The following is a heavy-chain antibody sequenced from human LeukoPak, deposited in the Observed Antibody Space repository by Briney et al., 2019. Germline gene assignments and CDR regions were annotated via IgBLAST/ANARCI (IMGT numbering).Heavy chain of an antibody. CDR3: ARGGSGWYRGGFIDY. CDR1: GFTFKLYW. D-gene: IGHD6-19*01. V-gene: IGHV3-74*01. Sequence: GGSLRLSCAASGFTFKLYWMHWVRHVPGKRPVWVSRINDDGSDTIYADSVRGRFTISRDDAKNTVYLQMNNLRAEDTAVYYCARGGSGWYRGGFIDYWGQGTLVTVSS. J-gene: IGHJ4*02. CDR2: INDDGSDT.